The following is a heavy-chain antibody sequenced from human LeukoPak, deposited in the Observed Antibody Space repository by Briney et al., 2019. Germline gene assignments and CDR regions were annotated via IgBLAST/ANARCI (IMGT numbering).Heavy chain of an antibody. CDR3: ARRYCSTTNCYAFDD. Sequence: NAGGSLRLSCAASGFTFSTYSMNWVRLAPGKGLEWVSSISFSSDYIYYADSVKGRFTISRDNARSSLYLQMNSLRAEDAAVYYCARRYCSTTNCYAFDDWGQGTLVTVSS. D-gene: IGHD2-2*01. CDR2: ISFSSDYI. V-gene: IGHV3-21*01. J-gene: IGHJ4*02. CDR1: GFTFSTYS.